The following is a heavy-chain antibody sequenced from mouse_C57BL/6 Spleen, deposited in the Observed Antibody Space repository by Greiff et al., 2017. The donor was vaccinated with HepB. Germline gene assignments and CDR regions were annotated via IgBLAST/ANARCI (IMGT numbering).Heavy chain of an antibody. D-gene: IGHD1-1*02. V-gene: IGHV7-3*01. J-gene: IGHJ1*03. CDR2: IRNKANGYTT. CDR3: ARYTGGYWYFDV. CDR1: GFTFTDYY. Sequence: DVKLQESGGGLVQPGGSLSLSCAASGFTFTDYYMSWVRQPPGKALEWLGFIRNKANGYTTEYSASVKGRFTISRDNSQSILYLQMNALRAEDSATYYCARYTGGYWYFDVWGTGTTVTVSS.